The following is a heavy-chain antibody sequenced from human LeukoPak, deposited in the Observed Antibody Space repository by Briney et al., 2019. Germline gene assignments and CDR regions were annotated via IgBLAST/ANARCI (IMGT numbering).Heavy chain of an antibody. Sequence: SETLYLTCTVSGGSISNYYWSWIRQPAGKGLEWIGRIYTSGSTNYNPSLKSRVTMSVDTSKNEFSLKLNSVTAADTAVYYCARGSGGSSDIDFDYWGQGHLVTVSS. CDR3: ARGSGGSSDIDFDY. CDR1: GGSISNYY. D-gene: IGHD1-26*01. J-gene: IGHJ4*02. V-gene: IGHV4-4*07. CDR2: IYTSGST.